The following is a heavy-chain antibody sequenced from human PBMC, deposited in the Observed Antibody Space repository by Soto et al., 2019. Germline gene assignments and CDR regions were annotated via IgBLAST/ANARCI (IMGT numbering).Heavy chain of an antibody. V-gene: IGHV4-59*08. D-gene: IGHD1-26*01. CDR3: ARGRRISGSYYPDFDY. CDR1: GGSISGYY. Sequence: QVQLQESGPGLVKPSDTLSLTCTVSGGSISGYYWSWIRQPPGKRLEWIGYIYYRGSTNYNPSLKSRVTISLDTSKNQFSLKLSSVTAADTAVYYCARGRRISGSYYPDFDYWGQGTLVTVSS. CDR2: IYYRGST. J-gene: IGHJ4*02.